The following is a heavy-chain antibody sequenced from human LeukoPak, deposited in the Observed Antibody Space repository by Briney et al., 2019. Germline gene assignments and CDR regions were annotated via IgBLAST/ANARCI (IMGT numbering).Heavy chain of an antibody. D-gene: IGHD2-2*01. CDR3: AAEVVPAAPGGPDYYYYMDV. J-gene: IGHJ6*03. V-gene: IGHV1-18*01. Sequence: ASVKVSCKASGYTFTGYDISWVRQAPGQGLEWMGWISAYNGNTNYAQKLQGRVTMTTDTSTGTAYMELRSLRSDDTAVYYCAAEVVPAAPGGPDYYYYMDVWGKGTTVTVSS. CDR1: GYTFTGYD. CDR2: ISAYNGNT.